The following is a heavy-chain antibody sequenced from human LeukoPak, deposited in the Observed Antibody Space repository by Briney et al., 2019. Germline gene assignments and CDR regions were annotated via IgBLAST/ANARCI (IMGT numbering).Heavy chain of an antibody. V-gene: IGHV3-30*02. CDR1: GFTFSSYG. Sequence: GGSLRLSCAASGFTFSSYGMHWVRQAPGKGLEWVAFIRYDGSNKYYADSVKGRFTISRDNSKNTLYLQMNSLRAEDTAVYSCAKRGQYSSSWATDYWGQGTLVTVSS. D-gene: IGHD6-6*01. CDR2: IRYDGSNK. J-gene: IGHJ4*02. CDR3: AKRGQYSSSWATDY.